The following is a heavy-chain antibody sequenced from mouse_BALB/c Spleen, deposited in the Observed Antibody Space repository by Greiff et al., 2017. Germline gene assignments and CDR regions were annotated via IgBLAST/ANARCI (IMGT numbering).Heavy chain of an antibody. D-gene: IGHD1-1*01. CDR3: KRGTVVATDY. J-gene: IGHJ2*01. V-gene: IGHV14-4*02. CDR1: GFNIKDYY. Sequence: EVMLVESGAELVRSGASVKLSCTASGFNIKDYYMHWVKQRPEQGLEWIGWIDPENGDTEYAPKFQGKATMTADTSSNTAYLQLSSLTSEDTAVYYCKRGTVVATDYWGQGTTLTVSS. CDR2: IDPENGDT.